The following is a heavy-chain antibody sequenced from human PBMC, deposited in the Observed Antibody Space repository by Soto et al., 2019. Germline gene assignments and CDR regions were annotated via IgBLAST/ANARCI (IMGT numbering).Heavy chain of an antibody. Sequence: GGYLRLSCAASGFTFSDDYMSWIRQSPGEGLEWIAYIGGSGYTKYADSVKGRFTISRDNSKNTLNLQMNSLRAEDTAVYYCARRSSSWYFDYRGQGTLVTVSS. CDR2: IGGSGYT. J-gene: IGHJ4*02. V-gene: IGHV3-11*03. CDR3: ARRSSSWYFDY. D-gene: IGHD6-13*01. CDR1: GFTFSDDY.